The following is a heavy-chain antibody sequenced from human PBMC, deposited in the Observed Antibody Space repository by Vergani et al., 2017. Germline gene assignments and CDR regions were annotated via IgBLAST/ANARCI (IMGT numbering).Heavy chain of an antibody. J-gene: IGHJ3*02. CDR3: ARGEDPDAFDI. V-gene: IGHV4-34*01. CDR2: INHSGST. CDR1: GGSFSGYY. Sequence: QVQLQQWGAGLLKPSETLSLTCAVYGGSFSGYYWSWIRQPPGKGLEWIGEINHSGSTNYNPSLKSRVTISVDTSKNQFSLKLSSVTAADTAVYYCARGEDPDAFDIWGQGTMVTVSS.